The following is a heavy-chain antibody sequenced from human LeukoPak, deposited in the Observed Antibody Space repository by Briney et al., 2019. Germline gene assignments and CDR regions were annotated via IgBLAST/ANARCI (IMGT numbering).Heavy chain of an antibody. CDR3: ARKDSSGYYYYFDY. J-gene: IGHJ4*02. Sequence: GASVKVSCKASGYTFTGYYMHWVRQAPGQGLKWMGWINPNSGGTNYAQKFQGRVTMTRDTSISTAYMELSRPRSDDTAVYYCARKDSSGYYYYFDYWGQGTLVTVSS. D-gene: IGHD3-22*01. CDR2: INPNSGGT. V-gene: IGHV1-2*02. CDR1: GYTFTGYY.